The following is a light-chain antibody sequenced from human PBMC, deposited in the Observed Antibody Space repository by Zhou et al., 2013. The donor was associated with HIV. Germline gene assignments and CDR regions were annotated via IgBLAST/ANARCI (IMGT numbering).Light chain of an antibody. V-gene: IGKV1-6*01. CDR2: AAS. Sequence: AIQMTQSPSSLSASVGDRVVITCRASQDIRGDLGWYQQKPGKAPKLLIYAASSLESGVPSRFSGSGSGTDFTLTISSLQPEDFATYSCLQDFNYPPTFGGGTKVEIK. J-gene: IGKJ4*01. CDR3: LQDFNYPPT. CDR1: QDIRGD.